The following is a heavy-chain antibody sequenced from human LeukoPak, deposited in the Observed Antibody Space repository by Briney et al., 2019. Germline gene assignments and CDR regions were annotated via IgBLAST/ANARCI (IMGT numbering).Heavy chain of an antibody. D-gene: IGHD1-26*01. Sequence: GRSLRLSCAASGFTFSNYGMHWVRQAPGKGLEWVGRIKSKTDGGTTDHAAPVKGRFTISRDDSKNTLYVQMNSLKTEDTAVYYCTAGVGASDNDYWGQGTLVTVSS. CDR1: GFTFSNYG. J-gene: IGHJ4*02. CDR3: TAGVGASDNDY. V-gene: IGHV3-15*01. CDR2: IKSKTDGGTT.